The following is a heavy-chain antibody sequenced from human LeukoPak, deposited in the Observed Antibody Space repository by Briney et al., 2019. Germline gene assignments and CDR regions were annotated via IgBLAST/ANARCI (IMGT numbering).Heavy chain of an antibody. Sequence: SETLSLTCAVYGGSFSGYYWSWIRQPPGKGLEWIGEINHSGSTNYNPSLKSRVTISIDTSKNQFSLRLSSVTAADTAVYYCARGPSGGYWGQGTLVTASS. CDR2: INHSGST. J-gene: IGHJ4*02. CDR3: ARGPSGGY. CDR1: GGSFSGYY. V-gene: IGHV4-34*01. D-gene: IGHD3-10*01.